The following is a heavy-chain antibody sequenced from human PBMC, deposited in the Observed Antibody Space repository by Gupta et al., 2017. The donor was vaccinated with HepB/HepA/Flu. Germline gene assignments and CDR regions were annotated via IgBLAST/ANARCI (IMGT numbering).Heavy chain of an antibody. CDR2: LSFGGGI. D-gene: IGHD3-3*01. V-gene: IGHV3-9*01. J-gene: IGHJ6*02. CDR1: GFTFEDYA. CDR3: TKGARRGRPWSGWGYGMDV. Sequence: EEQLVESGGGMVQPGRSLRLSCVGSGFTFEDYAIHWVRQVPGKCLEWVSGLSFGGGIGYAESVKGRFTISRDNTKNSLYLQMNSLTIEDTALYYCTKGARRGRPWSGWGYGMDVWGQGTTVTVS.